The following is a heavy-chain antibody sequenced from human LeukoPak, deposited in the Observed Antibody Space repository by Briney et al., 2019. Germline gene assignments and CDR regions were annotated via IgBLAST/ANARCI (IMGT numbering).Heavy chain of an antibody. Sequence: SETLSLTCTVSGGSISSYYWSWIRQPPGKGLEWIGYIYYSGSTNYNPSLKSRVTISVDTSKNQFSLKVNSVTAADTAMYYCVRGRGALAHWGQGTLVTVSS. V-gene: IGHV4-59*12. CDR3: VRGRGALAH. D-gene: IGHD6-19*01. CDR2: IYYSGST. J-gene: IGHJ4*02. CDR1: GGSISSYY.